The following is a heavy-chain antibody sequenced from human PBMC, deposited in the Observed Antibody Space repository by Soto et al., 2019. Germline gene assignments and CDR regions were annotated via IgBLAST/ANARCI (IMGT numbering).Heavy chain of an antibody. D-gene: IGHD3-3*01. Sequence: QLQLQESGSGLVKPSQTLSLTCAVSGGSISSGGYSWSWIRQPPGKGLEWIGYIYHSGSTYYNPSLKSRVTISVDRSKNQFSLKLSSVTAADTAVYYCDSSTIFGVEDAFDIWGQGTMVTVSS. CDR2: IYHSGST. CDR3: DSSTIFGVEDAFDI. V-gene: IGHV4-30-2*01. J-gene: IGHJ3*02. CDR1: GGSISSGGYS.